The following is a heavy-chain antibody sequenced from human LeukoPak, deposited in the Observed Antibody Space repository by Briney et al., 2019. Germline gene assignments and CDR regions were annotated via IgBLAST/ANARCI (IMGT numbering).Heavy chain of an antibody. Sequence: ASVKLSCSASGYTFTGYYMHWVRHPPGQGLEWMGCINPNSGRTNYAQKSQGRVTMTRDTSISSAYMELSRLRSDDTGVYYWARELLRVTMVRGVMGGRHNWFYPWGQGTLVTVSS. CDR2: INPNSGRT. CDR1: GYTFTGYY. CDR3: ARELLRVTMVRGVMGGRHNWFYP. J-gene: IGHJ5*02. V-gene: IGHV1-2*02. D-gene: IGHD3-10*01.